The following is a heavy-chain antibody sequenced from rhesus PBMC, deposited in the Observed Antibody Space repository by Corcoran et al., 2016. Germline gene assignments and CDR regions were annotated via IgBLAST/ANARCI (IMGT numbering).Heavy chain of an antibody. D-gene: IGHD2-33*01. CDR3: ARGIHCSDSGCSLP. J-gene: IGHJ4*01. CDR1: GGSFSSSW. CDR2: SDGSCGSP. Sequence: QVQLQESGPGLVKPSETLSLTCAVSGGSFSSSWWGWIRQPPGKGLEGIGRSDGSCGSPEHHPSLKSRATISRDTSKNRFSLKLSSVTAADTAVYYCARGIHCSDSGCSLPWGQGVLVTVSS. V-gene: IGHV4-160*01.